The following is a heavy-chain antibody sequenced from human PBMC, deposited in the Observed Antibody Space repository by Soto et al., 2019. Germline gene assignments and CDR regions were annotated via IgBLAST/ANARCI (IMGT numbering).Heavy chain of an antibody. D-gene: IGHD3-22*01. J-gene: IGHJ4*02. CDR3: AKLDDSSGYYWFDY. CDR2: ISYDGSNK. Sequence: QVQLVESGGGVVQPGRSLRLSCAASGFTFSSYCMHWVRQAPGKGLEWVAVISYDGSNKYYADSVKGRFTISRDNSKNTLYLQMNSLRAEDTAVYYCAKLDDSSGYYWFDYWGQGTLVTVSS. CDR1: GFTFSSYC. V-gene: IGHV3-30*18.